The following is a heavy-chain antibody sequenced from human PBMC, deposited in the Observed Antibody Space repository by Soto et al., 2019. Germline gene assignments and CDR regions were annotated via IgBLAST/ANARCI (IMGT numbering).Heavy chain of an antibody. CDR1: GGSISSYY. J-gene: IGHJ6*02. V-gene: IGHV4-4*07. D-gene: IGHD3-22*01. CDR2: IYTSGST. Sequence: QVQLQESGPGLVKPSETLSLTCTVSGGSISSYYWSWIRQPAGKGLEWIGRIYTSGSTNYNPSLKSRVTMSVDTSKNQFSLKLSSVPAADTAVYYCARVPYYYDSSRYYYYYGMDVWGQGTTVTVSS. CDR3: ARVPYYYDSSRYYYYYGMDV.